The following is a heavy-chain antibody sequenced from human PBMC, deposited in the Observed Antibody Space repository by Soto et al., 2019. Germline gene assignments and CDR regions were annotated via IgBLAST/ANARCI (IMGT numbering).Heavy chain of an antibody. Sequence: DVQLLESGGRLVQPGGSLRLSCAASGFTFNAYSLSWVRQAPGKGLEWVSAISTTGGSTYYADSVKGRFTISRDNSQNTLSLQMNSLRAEDTAVYYCARPDGETYNSRYWGQGTLVTVSS. D-gene: IGHD1-1*01. CDR2: ISTTGGST. CDR1: GFTFNAYS. J-gene: IGHJ4*02. V-gene: IGHV3-23*01. CDR3: ARPDGETYNSRY.